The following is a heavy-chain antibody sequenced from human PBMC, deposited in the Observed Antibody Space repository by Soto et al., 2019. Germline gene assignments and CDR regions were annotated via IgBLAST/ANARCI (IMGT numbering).Heavy chain of an antibody. CDR3: ARHVETGYNGYDYYYYYYMDV. CDR1: GGSISTSNRY. D-gene: IGHD5-12*01. V-gene: IGHV4-39*01. CDR2: MYYSGST. Sequence: SETLSLTCTVSGGSISTSNRYWGWIRQPPGKGLEWIGAMYYSGSTYYNPSLKSRVTMSVDTSKNQFSLNLSSVTAADTALYYCARHVETGYNGYDYYYYYYMDVWGKGTTVTVSS. J-gene: IGHJ6*03.